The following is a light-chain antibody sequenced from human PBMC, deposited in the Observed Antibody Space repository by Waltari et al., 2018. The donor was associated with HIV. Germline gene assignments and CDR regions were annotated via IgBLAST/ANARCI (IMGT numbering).Light chain of an antibody. CDR1: ASNMRGSF. CDR3: ASWDDSLNGYV. J-gene: IGLJ1*01. CDR2: RNN. Sequence: QSVLTQPPSASGTPGQRVTISCSGSASNMRGSFVYRYQQLPGTAPKLIIHRNNQRPSGVPDRFSGSRSGTTASLAISGLQSEDEADYYCASWDDSLNGYVFGPGTKVTVL. V-gene: IGLV1-44*01.